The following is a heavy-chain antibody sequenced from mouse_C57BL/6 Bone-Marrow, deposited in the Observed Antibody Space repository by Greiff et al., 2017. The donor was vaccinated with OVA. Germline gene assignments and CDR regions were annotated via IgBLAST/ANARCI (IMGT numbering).Heavy chain of an antibody. J-gene: IGHJ4*01. CDR2: ISYDGSN. V-gene: IGHV3-6*01. Sequence: DVQLQESGPGLVKPSQSLSLTCSVTGYSITSGYYWNWIRQFPGNKLEWMGYISYDGSNNYNPSLKNRISITRDTSKNQFFLKLNSVTTEDTATYYCARSRYMDYWGQGTSVTVSS. CDR1: GYSITSGYY. CDR3: ARSRYMDY.